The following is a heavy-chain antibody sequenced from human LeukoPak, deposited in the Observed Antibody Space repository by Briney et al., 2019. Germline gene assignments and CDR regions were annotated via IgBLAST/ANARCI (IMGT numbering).Heavy chain of an antibody. V-gene: IGHV3-30*18. CDR3: AKDRYIGLKTIYY. CDR1: EVTFSTYG. D-gene: IGHD1-14*01. Sequence: GGSLRLSCAASEVTFSTYGMRWVRQAPGKGLEWVAVISYDGSYKLHAVSVKGRFTIARDNSKSTLYLQMISLRAEDTGVYYCAKDRYIGLKTIYYWGQGTLVTVSS. J-gene: IGHJ4*02. CDR2: ISYDGSYK.